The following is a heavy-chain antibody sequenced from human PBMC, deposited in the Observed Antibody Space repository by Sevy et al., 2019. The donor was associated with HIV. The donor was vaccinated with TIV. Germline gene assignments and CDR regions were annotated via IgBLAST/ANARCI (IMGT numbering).Heavy chain of an antibody. V-gene: IGHV3-23*01. J-gene: IGHJ3*02. D-gene: IGHD2-2*01. CDR3: AKDIPDIVVVPADIDAFDI. Sequence: GGSLRLSCAASGFTFSSYAMSWVRQAPGKGLEWVSAISGSGGSTYYADSVKGRFTISRDNSKNTLYLQMNSLRAEDTAVYYCAKDIPDIVVVPADIDAFDIWGQGTMVTVSS. CDR1: GFTFSSYA. CDR2: ISGSGGST.